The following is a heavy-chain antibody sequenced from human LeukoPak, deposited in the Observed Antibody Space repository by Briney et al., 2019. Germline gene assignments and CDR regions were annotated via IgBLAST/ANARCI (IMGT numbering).Heavy chain of an antibody. CDR3: ARQGGDYGQHDY. CDR2: IYYSGST. V-gene: IGHV4-59*08. D-gene: IGHD4-17*01. CDR1: GFTLSSYS. Sequence: PGGSLRLSCAASGFTLSSYSMNWVRQPPGKGLEWIGYIYYSGSTYYNPSLKSRVTISADKSISTAYLQWSSLKASDTAMYYCARQGGDYGQHDYWGQGTLVTVSS. J-gene: IGHJ4*02.